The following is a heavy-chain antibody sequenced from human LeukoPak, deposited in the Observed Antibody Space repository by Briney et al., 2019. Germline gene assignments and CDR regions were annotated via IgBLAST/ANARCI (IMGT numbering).Heavy chain of an antibody. D-gene: IGHD1-1*01. V-gene: IGHV1-58*02. CDR1: GFTFTSPA. CDR3: AALHVGTEIDY. Sequence: SVKVSCKASGFTFTSPAMQWVRQARGQRLEWIGWIVVGSGNTNYAQKFQERVTITRDMSTSTAYMELSSLRSEDTAVYYCAALHVGTEIDYWGQGTLVTVSS. J-gene: IGHJ4*02. CDR2: IVVGSGNT.